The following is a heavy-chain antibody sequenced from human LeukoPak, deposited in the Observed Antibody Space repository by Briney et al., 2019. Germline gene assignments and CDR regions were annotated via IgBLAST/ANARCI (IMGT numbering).Heavy chain of an antibody. Sequence: SVKVSCKASGGTFRSFAISWVRQAPGQGLEWMGGIIPIFRTANYAQKFQGRVTITAGESTSTAYMELSSLRSEDTAVYYCARALRYYSDSSGYAFDYWGQGTLVTVSS. V-gene: IGHV1-69*13. CDR2: IIPIFRTA. CDR3: ARALRYYSDSSGYAFDY. CDR1: GGTFRSFA. D-gene: IGHD3-22*01. J-gene: IGHJ4*02.